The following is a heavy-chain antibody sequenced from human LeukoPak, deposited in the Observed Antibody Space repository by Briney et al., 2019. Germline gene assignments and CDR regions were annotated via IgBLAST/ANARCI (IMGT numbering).Heavy chain of an antibody. CDR2: ISYDGSNK. D-gene: IGHD3-10*01. V-gene: IGHV3-30-3*01. CDR1: GFTFSSYA. Sequence: GGSLRLSCAASGFTFSSYALHWVRQAPGKGLEWVTVISYDGSNKDYADSVKGRFTISRDNSENTLYLQMNSLRAEDTALYYCARDNQQYYYGSGIYRFYYYGMDVWGQGTTVTVSS. CDR3: ARDNQQYYYGSGIYRFYYYGMDV. J-gene: IGHJ6*02.